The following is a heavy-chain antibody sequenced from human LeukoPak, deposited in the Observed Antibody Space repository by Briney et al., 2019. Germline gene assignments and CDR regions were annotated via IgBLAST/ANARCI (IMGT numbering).Heavy chain of an antibody. V-gene: IGHV3-30*03. CDR3: ARDISRSLLLYDY. D-gene: IGHD3-10*01. J-gene: IGHJ4*02. Sequence: GGSLRLSCAASGFTFSSYGMHWVRQAPGKGLEWVAVISHDGSKKYYADSVKGRFTISRDNSKNTLYLQMSSLGIEDTAVYYCARDISRSLLLYDYWGQGTLVTVSS. CDR1: GFTFSSYG. CDR2: ISHDGSKK.